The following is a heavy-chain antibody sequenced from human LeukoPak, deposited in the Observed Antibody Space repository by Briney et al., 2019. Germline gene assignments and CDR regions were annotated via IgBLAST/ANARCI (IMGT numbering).Heavy chain of an antibody. J-gene: IGHJ4*02. CDR2: ISGSGGST. D-gene: IGHD2-15*01. Sequence: PGGSLTLSCAASGFIFSNYGMNWVRQAPGKGLEWVSAISGSGGSTYYADSVKGRFTISRDNSKNPLYLKLNSLRAEDTAVYYCASRGCSGGSCYSGDYWGQGTLVTVSS. V-gene: IGHV3-23*01. CDR3: ASRGCSGGSCYSGDY. CDR1: GFIFSNYG.